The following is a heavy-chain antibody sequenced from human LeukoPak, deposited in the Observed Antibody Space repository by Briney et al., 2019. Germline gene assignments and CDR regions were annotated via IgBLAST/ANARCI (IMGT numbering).Heavy chain of an antibody. V-gene: IGHV4-59*04. CDR1: GGSISSYY. J-gene: IGHJ4*02. CDR3: ARHGDYYDSSGYDY. D-gene: IGHD3-22*01. Sequence: SETLSLTCTVSGGSISSYYWSWIRQPPGKGLEWIGYIYYSGSTYYNPSLKSRVTISVDTSKNQFSPKLSSVTAADTAVYYCARHGDYYDSSGYDYWGQGTLVTVSS. CDR2: IYYSGST.